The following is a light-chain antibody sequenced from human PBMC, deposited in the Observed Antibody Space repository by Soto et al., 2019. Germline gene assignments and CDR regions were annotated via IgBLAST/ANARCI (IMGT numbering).Light chain of an antibody. CDR1: TGDVGAYNF. Sequence: QSVLTQPRSVSGSPGQSVTISCTGTTGDVGAYNFVSWYQLHPGKAPKLMFYDASKRPSGVPDRFSASKSGNTASLTISGLQAEDEADYYCCSYAGSFTWVFGGGTQLTVL. V-gene: IGLV2-11*01. CDR2: DAS. CDR3: CSYAGSFTWV. J-gene: IGLJ3*02.